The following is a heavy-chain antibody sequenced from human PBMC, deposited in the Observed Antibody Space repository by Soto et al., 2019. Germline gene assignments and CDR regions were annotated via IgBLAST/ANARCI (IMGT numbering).Heavy chain of an antibody. CDR1: GGSITSSAFY. CDR3: TREGLRYLEWFEYGMDV. CDR2: IYFSGSA. V-gene: IGHV4-39*01. Sequence: SETLSLTCRVSGGSITSSAFYWGWVRQAPGKGLEWIGNIYFSGSAYYSPALKSRVNISVDTSKNQFSLRLSSMTAADTAVYYCTREGLRYLEWFEYGMDVWGQGTTVTVS. D-gene: IGHD3-3*01. J-gene: IGHJ6*02.